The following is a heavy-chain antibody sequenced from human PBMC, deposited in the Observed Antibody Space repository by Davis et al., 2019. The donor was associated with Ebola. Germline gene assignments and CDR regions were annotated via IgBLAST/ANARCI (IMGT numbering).Heavy chain of an antibody. CDR1: GYTFTSYY. CDR3: ARGVQLDIPPFYYYYYGMDV. J-gene: IGHJ6*02. D-gene: IGHD6-6*01. CDR2: INPSGGST. V-gene: IGHV1-46*01. Sequence: ASVKVSCKASGYTFTSYYMHWVRQAPGQGLEWMGIINPSGGSTSYAQKFQGRVTMTRDTSTSTVYMELSSLRSEDTAVYYCARGVQLDIPPFYYYYYGMDVWGQGTTVTVSS.